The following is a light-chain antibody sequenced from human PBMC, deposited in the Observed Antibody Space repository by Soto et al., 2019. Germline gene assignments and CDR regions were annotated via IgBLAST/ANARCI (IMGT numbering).Light chain of an antibody. J-gene: IGKJ2*01. V-gene: IGKV3-20*01. Sequence: EIVLTQSPGTLSLSPGERATLSCRASHSVASRSLAWYQQKPGQAPSLLIYDTSSRATGTPDRFSGSGSGADFTLTISRLEPEDFAVYYCQQYDSLMYTFGQGTMLEI. CDR2: DTS. CDR1: HSVASRS. CDR3: QQYDSLMYT.